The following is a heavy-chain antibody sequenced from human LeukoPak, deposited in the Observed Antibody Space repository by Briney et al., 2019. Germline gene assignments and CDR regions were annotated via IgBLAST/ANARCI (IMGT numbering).Heavy chain of an antibody. CDR2: IYPGDSDT. J-gene: IGHJ4*02. CDR3: ASRAAGLDY. Sequence: GESLKISCKGSGYSFTNIWIGWERQMPGKGLEWVGIIYPGDSDTRYSPSFQGQVTISADKSISTAYLQWRSLKASDTAMYYCASRAAGLDYWGQGTLVTVSS. D-gene: IGHD6-13*01. V-gene: IGHV5-51*01. CDR1: GYSFTNIW.